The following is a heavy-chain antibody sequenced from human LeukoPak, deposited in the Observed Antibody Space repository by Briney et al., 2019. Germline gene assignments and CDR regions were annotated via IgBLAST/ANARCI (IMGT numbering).Heavy chain of an antibody. CDR3: AKDRVLLWFGELLGNDY. CDR1: GFAFSTYP. J-gene: IGHJ4*02. V-gene: IGHV3-23*01. D-gene: IGHD3-10*01. Sequence: GGSLRLSCAASGFAFSTYPMTWVRQAPGKGLEWVSTIHSLVGITYYADSVKGRFTISRDNSKNTLYLQMNSLRAEDTAVYYCAKDRVLLWFGELLGNDYWGQGTLVTVSS. CDR2: IHSLVGIT.